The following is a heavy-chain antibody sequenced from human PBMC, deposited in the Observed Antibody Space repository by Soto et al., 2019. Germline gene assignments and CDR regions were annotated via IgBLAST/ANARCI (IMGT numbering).Heavy chain of an antibody. V-gene: IGHV3-23*01. CDR3: ARDRDFWSGQTRLQGGYYFTFDL. Sequence: PGGSLRLSCVASGFVFSDYAMSWVRQAPGKGLEWVSAISAGGSDTYYADSVKGRFTVSRVNSKNTLYLQMNSLRAEDTAVYYCARDRDFWSGQTRLQGGYYFTFDLWGQGTMVTVSS. CDR1: GFVFSDYA. CDR2: ISAGGSDT. D-gene: IGHD3-3*01. J-gene: IGHJ3*01.